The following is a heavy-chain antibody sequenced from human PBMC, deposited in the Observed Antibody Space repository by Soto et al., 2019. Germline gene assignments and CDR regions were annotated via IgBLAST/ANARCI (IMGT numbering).Heavy chain of an antibody. CDR2: IRSKAYGGTT. CDR3: TTSTKTRDAFDI. V-gene: IGHV3-49*03. Sequence: GGSLRLSCTASGFTFGDYAMGWFRQAPGKGLEWVGFIRSKAYGGTTEYAASVKGRFTISRDDSKSIAYLQMNSLKTEDTAVYYSTTSTKTRDAFDISGQGTMLTVSS. CDR1: GFTFGDYA. J-gene: IGHJ3*02. D-gene: IGHD1-26*01.